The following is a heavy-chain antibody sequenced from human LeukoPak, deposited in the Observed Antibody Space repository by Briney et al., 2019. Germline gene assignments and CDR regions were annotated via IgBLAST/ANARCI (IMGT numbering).Heavy chain of an antibody. CDR3: ARRSPYNWFDP. Sequence: SETRSLTCTVSGGSISSSSYYWGWIRQPPGKGLEWIGSIFYSGSTYYNPSLKSRVTISVGAAKIQFSLKLSSVTAAYTAVYYCARRSPYNWFDPWGQGTLVTVSS. CDR2: IFYSGST. J-gene: IGHJ5*02. D-gene: IGHD6-6*01. V-gene: IGHV4-39*01. CDR1: GGSISSSSYY.